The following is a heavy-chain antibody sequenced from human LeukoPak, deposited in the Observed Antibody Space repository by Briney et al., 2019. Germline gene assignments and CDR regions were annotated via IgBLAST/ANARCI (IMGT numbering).Heavy chain of an antibody. J-gene: IGHJ3*02. V-gene: IGHV1-2*02. CDR1: GYTFSSYG. Sequence: ASVKVSCKASGYTFSSYGISWVRQAPGQGLEWMGWINPNGGGTKYAQKFQGRVTMTRDTSISTAYMELSSLRSEDTAVYYCARGQSYYDSSAYYYEGDAFDIWGQGTMVTVSS. CDR2: INPNGGGT. D-gene: IGHD3-22*01. CDR3: ARGQSYYDSSAYYYEGDAFDI.